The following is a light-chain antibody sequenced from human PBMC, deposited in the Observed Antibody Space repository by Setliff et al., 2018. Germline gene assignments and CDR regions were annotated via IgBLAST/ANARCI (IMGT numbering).Light chain of an antibody. V-gene: IGLV1-40*01. CDR1: SSNIGAGYD. CDR2: GNS. J-gene: IGLJ2*01. CDR3: QSYDSSLSAYVV. Sequence: QSALTQPPSVSGAPGQRVTISCTGSSSNIGAGYDVHWYQQLPGTAPKLLIYGNSNRPSGVPDRSSGSKSGTSASLAITGLQAEDEADYYCQSYDSSLSAYVVFGGGTKVTVL.